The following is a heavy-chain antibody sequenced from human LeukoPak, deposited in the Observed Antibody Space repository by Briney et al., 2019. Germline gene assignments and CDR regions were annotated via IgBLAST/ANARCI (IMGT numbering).Heavy chain of an antibody. J-gene: IGHJ6*03. CDR3: ARKATFGVVTYYYYYMDV. V-gene: IGHV3-48*01. Sequence: PGGSLRLSCTASGFTFSSYSMNWVRQAPGKGLEWVSYMSSSSSTVYYADSVKGRFTISRDNAKNSLYLQMNSLRAEDTAVYYCARKATFGVVTYYYYYMDVWGKGTTVTVSS. CDR2: MSSSSSTV. D-gene: IGHD3-3*01. CDR1: GFTFSSYS.